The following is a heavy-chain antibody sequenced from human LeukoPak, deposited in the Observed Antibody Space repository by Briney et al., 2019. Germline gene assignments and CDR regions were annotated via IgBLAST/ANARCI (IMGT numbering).Heavy chain of an antibody. V-gene: IGHV1-2*02. J-gene: IGHJ4*02. D-gene: IGHD5-12*01. CDR3: ARAISGYDSLLYGY. Sequence: GASVKVSCKASGGTFNSYAISWVRQAPGQGLEWMGWINPNSGGTNYAQKFQGRVTMTRDTSISTAYMELSRLRSDDTAVYYCARAISGYDSLLYGYWGQGTLVTVSS. CDR2: INPNSGGT. CDR1: GGTFNSYA.